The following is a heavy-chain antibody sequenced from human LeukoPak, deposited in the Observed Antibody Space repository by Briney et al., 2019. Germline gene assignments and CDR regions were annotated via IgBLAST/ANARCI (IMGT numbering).Heavy chain of an antibody. D-gene: IGHD6-6*01. V-gene: IGHV3-23*01. CDR3: AKWSLILRSSSSGGFDS. CDR1: GFTFSSYA. CDR2: ISGSGGST. Sequence: PGGSLRLSCADSGFTFSSYAMSSVRQAPGKGLEWVSAISGSGGSTDYADSVKGRFTISRDNSKNTLYLQMNSLRAEDTAVYYCAKWSLILRSSSSGGFDSWGQGTLVTVSS. J-gene: IGHJ4*02.